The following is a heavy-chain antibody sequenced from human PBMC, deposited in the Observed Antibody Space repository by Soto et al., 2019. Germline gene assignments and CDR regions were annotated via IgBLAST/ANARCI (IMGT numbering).Heavy chain of an antibody. V-gene: IGHV3-30*18. CDR1: GFTFSSYG. Sequence: QVQLVESGGGVVQPGRSLRLSCAASGFTFSSYGMHWVRQAPGKGLEWVAVISYDGSNKYYADSVKGRFTISRDNSKNTLYLQMNSLRAEDTAVYYCAKERDVVVVAAPFDYWGQGTLFTVS. D-gene: IGHD2-15*01. CDR3: AKERDVVVVAAPFDY. J-gene: IGHJ4*02. CDR2: ISYDGSNK.